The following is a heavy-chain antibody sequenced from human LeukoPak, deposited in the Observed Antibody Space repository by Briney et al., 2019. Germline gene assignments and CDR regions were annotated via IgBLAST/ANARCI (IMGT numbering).Heavy chain of an antibody. V-gene: IGHV4-4*07. CDR2: IYTSGST. CDR1: GGSISSYY. Sequence: PSETLSLTCTVSGGSISSYYWSWIRQPAGKGLEWIGRIYTSGSTNYNPSLKSRVTMSVDTSKNQFSLKLGSVTAADTAVYYCARERPGYFDWVDAFDIWGQGTMVTVSS. D-gene: IGHD3-9*01. CDR3: ARERPGYFDWVDAFDI. J-gene: IGHJ3*02.